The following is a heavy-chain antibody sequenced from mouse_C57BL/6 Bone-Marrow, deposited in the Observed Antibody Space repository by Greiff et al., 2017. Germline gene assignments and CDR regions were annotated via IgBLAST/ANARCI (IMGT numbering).Heavy chain of an antibody. V-gene: IGHV1-55*01. J-gene: IGHJ4*01. CDR1: GYTFTSYW. CDR2: ISPGSGST. Sequence: LVESGAELVKPGASVKMSCKASGYTFTSYWITWVKQRPGQGLEWIGDISPGSGSTNYNEKFKSKATLTVDTSSSTAYMQLSSLTSEDSAVYYCAREGDYYGSTYYAMDYWGQGTSVTVSS. D-gene: IGHD1-1*01. CDR3: AREGDYYGSTYYAMDY.